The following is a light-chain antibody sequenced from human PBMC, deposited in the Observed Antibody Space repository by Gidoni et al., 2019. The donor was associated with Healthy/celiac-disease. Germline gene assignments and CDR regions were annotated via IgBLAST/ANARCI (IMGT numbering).Light chain of an antibody. Sequence: QSALTQPASVSGSPGQSITISCTGTSSYVGGYNYVSWYQLHPGKAPKLMIYDVSNRHSWVSNRFSGSKSGNTASLTISGLQAEDDADYYCISYTSSSTVVFGGGTKLTVL. J-gene: IGLJ2*01. CDR1: SSYVGGYNY. CDR2: DVS. CDR3: ISYTSSSTVV. V-gene: IGLV2-14*01.